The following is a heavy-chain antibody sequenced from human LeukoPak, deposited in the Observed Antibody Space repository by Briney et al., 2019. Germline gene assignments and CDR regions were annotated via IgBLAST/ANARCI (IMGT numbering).Heavy chain of an antibody. V-gene: IGHV3-33*08. CDR1: GFTFSSYS. J-gene: IGHJ4*02. CDR2: IWYDGSNK. CDR3: ARTLGELSSPIDY. D-gene: IGHD3-16*02. Sequence: GGSLRLSCAASGFTFSSYSMNWVRQAPGKGLEWVAVIWYDGSNKYYADSVKGRFTISRDNSKNTLYLQMNSLRAEDTAVYYCARTLGELSSPIDYWGQGTLVTVSS.